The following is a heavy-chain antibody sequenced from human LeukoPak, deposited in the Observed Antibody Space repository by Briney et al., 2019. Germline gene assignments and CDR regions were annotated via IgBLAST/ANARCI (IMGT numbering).Heavy chain of an antibody. Sequence: GASVKVSCKASGYTLTQHSINWARQAPGQGLEWKGWINTNTGNPTYAQGFTGRFVFSLDTSVSTAYLQISSLKAEDTAVYYCARSYSSSWYDEYYYYYYMDVWGKGTTVTVSS. CDR1: GYTLTQHS. V-gene: IGHV7-4-1*02. D-gene: IGHD6-13*01. J-gene: IGHJ6*03. CDR2: INTNTGNP. CDR3: ARSYSSSWYDEYYYYYYMDV.